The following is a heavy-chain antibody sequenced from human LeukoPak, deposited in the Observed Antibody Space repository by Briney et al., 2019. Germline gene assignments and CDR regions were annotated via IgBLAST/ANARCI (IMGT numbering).Heavy chain of an antibody. CDR3: ASIAVAGTGDYYYMDV. CDR2: ISSSGSTI. Sequence: GGSLRLSCAASGFTFSSYEMNWVRQAPGKGLEWVSYISSSGSTIYYADSVKGRFTISRDNAKNSLYLQMNSLRAEDTAVYYCASIAVAGTGDYYYMDVWGKGTTLTVSS. CDR1: GFTFSSYE. J-gene: IGHJ6*03. V-gene: IGHV3-48*03. D-gene: IGHD6-19*01.